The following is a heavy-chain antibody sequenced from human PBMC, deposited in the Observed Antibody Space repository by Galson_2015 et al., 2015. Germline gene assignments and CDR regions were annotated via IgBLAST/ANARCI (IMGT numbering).Heavy chain of an antibody. J-gene: IGHJ4*02. CDR2: IGWNSGKI. Sequence: SLRLSCAASGFTFDDYAMHWVRQAPGKGLEWVSGIGWNSGKIAYADSVKGRFTISRDNAKNSLYLQMNSLITEDTALYYCARDGGSGTHFFFYIDCWGQGTLVTVSS. CDR3: ARDGGSGTHFFFYIDC. CDR1: GFTFDDYA. D-gene: IGHD3-10*01. V-gene: IGHV3-9*01.